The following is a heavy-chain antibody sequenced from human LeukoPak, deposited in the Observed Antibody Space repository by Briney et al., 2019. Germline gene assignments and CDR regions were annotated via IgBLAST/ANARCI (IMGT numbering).Heavy chain of an antibody. Sequence: SETLSLTCTVSGGSIRSSYYYWGWIRQPPGKGLEWIGSIYDSGSTYYNPSLKSRVTISVDTSKNQFSLKLNSVTAADTAVYYCARVIGELPFDYWGQGTLVTVSS. V-gene: IGHV4-39*01. CDR1: GGSIRSSYYY. CDR2: IYDSGST. CDR3: ARVIGELPFDY. J-gene: IGHJ4*02. D-gene: IGHD3-10*01.